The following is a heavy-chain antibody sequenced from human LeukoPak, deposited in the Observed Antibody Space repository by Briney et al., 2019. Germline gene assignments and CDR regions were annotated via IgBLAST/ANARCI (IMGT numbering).Heavy chain of an antibody. CDR1: GYSFTGYY. V-gene: IGHV1-2*02. CDR2: INPNSGGT. CDR3: ARGGQYNGNFDY. J-gene: IGHJ4*02. D-gene: IGHD1-14*01. Sequence: ASVKVSCKASGYSFTGYYMHWVRQAPGQGLEWMGWINPNSGGTYYAQNFQGRVTMTRDTSISSAYMELTRLRSDDTAVYYCARGGQYNGNFDYWGQGTLVTVSS.